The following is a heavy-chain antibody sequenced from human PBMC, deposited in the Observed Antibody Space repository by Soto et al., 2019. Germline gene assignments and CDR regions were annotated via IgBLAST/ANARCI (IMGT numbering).Heavy chain of an antibody. Sequence: QVQLLESGGGVVQPGRSLRLSCAASGFTFSSYGMHWVRQAPGKGLEWVAVIWYDGSNKYYADSVKGRFTISRDNSKNTLYLKMNSLRAEDTAVYYCAIADPRGAVDIWCQGTMVTVSS. V-gene: IGHV3-33*01. J-gene: IGHJ3*02. CDR1: GFTFSSYG. CDR2: IWYDGSNK. CDR3: AIADPRGAVDI.